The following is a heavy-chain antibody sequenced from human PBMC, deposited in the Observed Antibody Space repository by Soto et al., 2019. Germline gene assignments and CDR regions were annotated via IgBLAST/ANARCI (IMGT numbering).Heavy chain of an antibody. Sequence: GGSLRLSCAASGYTFADYTMHWVRQAPGKGLEWVSLISWDGGSTYYADSVKGRFTISRDNSKNTLYLQMNSLRAEDTAVYYCAREYYYGSGSYPPLYYYYYYYMDVWGKGTTVTVSS. CDR2: ISWDGGST. D-gene: IGHD3-10*01. CDR3: AREYYYGSGSYPPLYYYYYYYMDV. J-gene: IGHJ6*03. V-gene: IGHV3-43*01. CDR1: GYTFADYT.